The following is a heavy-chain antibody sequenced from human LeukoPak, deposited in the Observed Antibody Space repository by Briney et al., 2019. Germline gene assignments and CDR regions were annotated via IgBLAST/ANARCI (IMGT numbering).Heavy chain of an antibody. Sequence: GGSLRLSCAASGFTFSDYYMSWIRQAPGKGLEWVSYISSSSSYTNYADSVKGRSTISRDNAKNSLYLQMNSLRAEDTAVYYCARDLKAAAGPFDPWGQGTLVTVSS. J-gene: IGHJ5*02. CDR1: GFTFSDYY. CDR3: ARDLKAAAGPFDP. D-gene: IGHD6-13*01. CDR2: ISSSSSYT. V-gene: IGHV3-11*05.